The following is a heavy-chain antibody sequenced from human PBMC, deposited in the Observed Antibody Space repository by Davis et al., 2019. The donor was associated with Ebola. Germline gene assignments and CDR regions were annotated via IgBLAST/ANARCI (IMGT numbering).Heavy chain of an antibody. CDR1: GGTFSSYA. Sequence: SVKVSCKASGGTFSSYAISWVRQAPGQGLEWMGGIIPIFGTANYAQKFQGRVTITADESTSTAYMELSSLRSEDTAVYYCARGPMVAASWGYYYYGMDVWGQGTTVTVSS. D-gene: IGHD2-15*01. J-gene: IGHJ6*02. CDR2: IIPIFGTA. CDR3: ARGPMVAASWGYYYYGMDV. V-gene: IGHV1-69*13.